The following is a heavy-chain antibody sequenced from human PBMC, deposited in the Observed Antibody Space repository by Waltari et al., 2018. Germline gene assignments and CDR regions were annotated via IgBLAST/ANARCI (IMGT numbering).Heavy chain of an antibody. D-gene: IGHD3-10*01. V-gene: IGHV4-34*01. Sequence: QVQLQQWGAGLLKPSETLSLTCAVYGGSFSGYYWSWIRQPPGKGLEWIGEINHSGSNNYTPSLKSRVTISVDTSKNQFSLKLSSVTAADTAVYYCARGLWFGDPPHWGQGTLVTVSS. CDR3: ARGLWFGDPPH. CDR1: GGSFSGYY. J-gene: IGHJ4*02. CDR2: INHSGSN.